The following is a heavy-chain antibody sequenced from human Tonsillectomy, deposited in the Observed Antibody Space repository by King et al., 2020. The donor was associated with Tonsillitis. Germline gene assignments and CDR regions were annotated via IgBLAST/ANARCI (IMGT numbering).Heavy chain of an antibody. CDR3: AITPGNYDDYHYGMDV. D-gene: IGHD1-7*01. J-gene: IGHJ6*02. CDR1: GDSVSSNSTA. Sequence: VQLQQSGPGLLKPSQTLSLTCAISGDSVSSNSTAWNWIRQSPSRGLEWLGRTYYRSKWYNDYATSVESRITINADTSKNQFSLQLNSVTPEDTAVYYCAITPGNYDDYHYGMDVWGQGTTVTVSS. V-gene: IGHV6-1*01. CDR2: TYYRSKWYN.